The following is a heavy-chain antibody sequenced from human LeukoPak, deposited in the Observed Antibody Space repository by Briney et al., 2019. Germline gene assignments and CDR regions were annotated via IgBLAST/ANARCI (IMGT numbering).Heavy chain of an antibody. CDR1: GYTFTGYY. D-gene: IGHD3-3*01. CDR2: INPNSWGT. J-gene: IGHJ4*02. V-gene: IGHV1-2*02. Sequence: GASVKVSCKASGYTFTGYYMHWVRQAPGQGVEWMGWINPNSWGTNYAQKFQGRVTMTRDTSISTAYMELSRLRSGDTAVYYCARGSDDFWSGYSPSYWGQGTLVTVSS. CDR3: ARGSDDFWSGYSPSY.